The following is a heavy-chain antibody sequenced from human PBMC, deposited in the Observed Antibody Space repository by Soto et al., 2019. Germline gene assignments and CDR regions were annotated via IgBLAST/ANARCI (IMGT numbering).Heavy chain of an antibody. CDR3: VRASMPKAHFDS. CDR1: GGSIRGYY. Sequence: QMQLQESGPGLVKPSETLSLTCTASGGSIRGYYWSWIRQSAGMGLEWIGRMHTSGSTNYNPSLKSRVNISVDMSKNQISLKLTSVTAADTALYYCVRASMPKAHFDSWGQGTLVTVSS. V-gene: IGHV4-4*07. D-gene: IGHD2-2*01. J-gene: IGHJ4*02. CDR2: MHTSGST.